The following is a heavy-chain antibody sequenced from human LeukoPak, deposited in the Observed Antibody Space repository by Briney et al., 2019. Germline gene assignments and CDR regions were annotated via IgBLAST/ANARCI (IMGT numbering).Heavy chain of an antibody. CDR2: INPNTGGT. V-gene: IGHV1-2*02. CDR1: GYTFTGNY. D-gene: IGHD7-27*01. J-gene: IGHJ4*02. CDR3: AVQRSGDFDY. Sequence: ASVKVSCKASGYTFTGNYMHWVRQAPRQGLEWMGWINPNTGGTKYAQKFEGRVTLTRDTSISTAYMELSGLRSDDTAMYYCAVQRSGDFDYWGQGTLVTVSS.